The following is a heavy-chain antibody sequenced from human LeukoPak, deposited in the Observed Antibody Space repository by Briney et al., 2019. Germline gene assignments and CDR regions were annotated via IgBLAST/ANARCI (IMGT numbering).Heavy chain of an antibody. D-gene: IGHD3-16*02. CDR1: GGSFSGYY. V-gene: IGHV3-23*01. CDR2: ISASGGNT. Sequence: PSETLSLTCAVYGGSFSGYYWSWVRQAPGKGLEWVSAISASGGNTYYADSVKGRFTISRDNSNNTLCLQLNSLRAEDTAVYYCATGRLGELSFRRYFDYWGQGTLVTVSS. J-gene: IGHJ4*02. CDR3: ATGRLGELSFRRYFDY.